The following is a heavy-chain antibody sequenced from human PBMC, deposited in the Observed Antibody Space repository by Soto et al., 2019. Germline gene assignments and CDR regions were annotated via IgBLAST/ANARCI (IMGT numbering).Heavy chain of an antibody. D-gene: IGHD3-10*01. CDR3: AKDRNHYGSGSYFDY. J-gene: IGHJ4*02. V-gene: IGHV3-23*01. Sequence: EVQLLESGGGLVQPGGSLRVSCAASGFAFNIYAMSWVRQAPGKGLEWVSVISGSADSTNYADSVKGRFTISRDNSKNTVELQMNSLRVEDTAVYYCAKDRNHYGSGSYFDYWGQGTLVTVSS. CDR2: ISGSADST. CDR1: GFAFNIYA.